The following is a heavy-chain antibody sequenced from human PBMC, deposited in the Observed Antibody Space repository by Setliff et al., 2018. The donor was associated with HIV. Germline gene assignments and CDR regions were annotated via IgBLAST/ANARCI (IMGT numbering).Heavy chain of an antibody. CDR3: ARKGSGSSFDFEY. V-gene: IGHV1-3*01. J-gene: IGHJ4*02. Sequence: ASVKVSCKASGYTFISYAIHWVRQAPGQSLEWMGWITGGSGNTKYSEKFQGRVTLTRDTPASTAYMELSSLRSEDTAVYYCARKGSGSSFDFEYWGQGTLVTSPQ. CDR1: GYTFISYA. CDR2: ITGGSGNT. D-gene: IGHD3-10*01.